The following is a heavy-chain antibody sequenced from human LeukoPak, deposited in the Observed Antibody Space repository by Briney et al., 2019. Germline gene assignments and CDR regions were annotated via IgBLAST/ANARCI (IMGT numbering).Heavy chain of an antibody. V-gene: IGHV3-23*01. D-gene: IGHD3-10*01. J-gene: IGHJ5*02. Sequence: RTGGSLRLSCAASGFTFSSYEMNWVRQAPGKGLEWVSGISGSGRSTYYADSVKGRFTISRDNSKNTLYLLMNSLRAEDTAVYYCAKDRRMVRGARWFDPWGQGTLVTVSS. CDR1: GFTFSSYE. CDR3: AKDRRMVRGARWFDP. CDR2: ISGSGRST.